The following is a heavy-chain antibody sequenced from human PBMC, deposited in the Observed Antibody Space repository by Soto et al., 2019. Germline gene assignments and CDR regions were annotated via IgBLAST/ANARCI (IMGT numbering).Heavy chain of an antibody. CDR2: INPNSGGT. CDR1: GYTFTGYY. CDR3: ARDKIRIAARPGTFDY. J-gene: IGHJ4*02. V-gene: IGHV1-2*02. D-gene: IGHD6-6*01. Sequence: QVQLVQSGAEVKKPGASVKVSCKASGYTFTGYYMHWVRQAPGQGLEWMVWINPNSGGTNYAQKFQGRVTMTRDTSISTAYMELSRLRSDDTAVYYCARDKIRIAARPGTFDYWGQGTLVTVSS.